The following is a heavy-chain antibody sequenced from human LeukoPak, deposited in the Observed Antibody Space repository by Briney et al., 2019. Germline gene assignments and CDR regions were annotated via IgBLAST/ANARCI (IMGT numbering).Heavy chain of an antibody. V-gene: IGHV4-39*07. Sequence: PSETLSLTCTVSGGSISSSSYYWGWIRQPPGKGLEWIGSIYYSGSTYYNPSLKSRVTISVDTSKNQFSLKLSSVTAADTAVYYCASLYYDYVWGSYRFPNFDYWGQGTLVTVSS. D-gene: IGHD3-16*02. CDR3: ASLYYDYVWGSYRFPNFDY. J-gene: IGHJ4*02. CDR1: GGSISSSSYY. CDR2: IYYSGST.